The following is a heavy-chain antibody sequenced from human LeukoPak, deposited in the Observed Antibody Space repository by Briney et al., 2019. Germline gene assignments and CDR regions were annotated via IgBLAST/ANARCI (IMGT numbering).Heavy chain of an antibody. Sequence: GRSLRLSCAASGFTFSSYAMHWVRQAPGKGLEWVAVISCDGSNKYYADSVKGRFTISRDNSKNTLYLQMNSLRAEDTAVYYCARDPRGSYYYYGMDVWGKGTTVTVSS. CDR2: ISCDGSNK. J-gene: IGHJ6*04. CDR3: ARDPRGSYYYYGMDV. D-gene: IGHD5-12*01. V-gene: IGHV3-30*04. CDR1: GFTFSSYA.